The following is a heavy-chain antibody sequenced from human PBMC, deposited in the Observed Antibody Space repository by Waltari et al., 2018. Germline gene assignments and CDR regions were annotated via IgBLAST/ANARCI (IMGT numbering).Heavy chain of an antibody. V-gene: IGHV3-74*01. CDR1: GFSFSDYW. CDR3: ARDTPGDGIDY. Sequence: DVQLVDSGGGIGQPGGSLRLSCVASGFSFSDYWMHLVRQDPEKGLVWVAHVNHDGTHTTYADSVKGRFTVSRDNAKNTVYLQMNSLRADDTAVYFCARDTPGDGIDYWGQGTLVTVSS. J-gene: IGHJ4*02. D-gene: IGHD7-27*01. CDR2: VNHDGTHT.